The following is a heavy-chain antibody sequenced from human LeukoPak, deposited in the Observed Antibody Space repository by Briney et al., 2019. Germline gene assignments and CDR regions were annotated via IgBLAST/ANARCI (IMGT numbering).Heavy chain of an antibody. CDR1: GFTVSSNY. Sequence: GGSLRLSCAASGFTVSSNYMNWVRQAPGKGLELVSAISGSGGSTYYADSVKGRFTISRDNSKNTLYLQMNSLRAEDTAVYYCAKAPHYYDSSGYYYYWGQGTLVTVSS. CDR2: ISGSGGST. V-gene: IGHV3-23*01. J-gene: IGHJ4*02. D-gene: IGHD3-22*01. CDR3: AKAPHYYDSSGYYYY.